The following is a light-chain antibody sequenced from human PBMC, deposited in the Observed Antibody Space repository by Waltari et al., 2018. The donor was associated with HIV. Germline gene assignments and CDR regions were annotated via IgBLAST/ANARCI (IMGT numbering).Light chain of an antibody. J-gene: IGLJ2*01. Sequence: QSELPQPPSASGTPGQRVTISCSGSSPNIGSYNVNWYQQLPGTAPKLLIYANHQRPSGVPDRFSGSQSDTSASLAIGGLQSEDEADYYCATWDASLSGPVFGGGTKLTVL. CDR1: SPNIGSYN. CDR2: ANH. CDR3: ATWDASLSGPV. V-gene: IGLV1-44*01.